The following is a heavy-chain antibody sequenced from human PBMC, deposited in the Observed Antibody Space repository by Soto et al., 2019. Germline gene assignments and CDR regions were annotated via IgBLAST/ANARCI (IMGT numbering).Heavy chain of an antibody. V-gene: IGHV1-18*01. D-gene: IGHD6-13*01. CDR1: GYTFSKYG. CDR2: ISASNGNA. CDR3: ARDRSSSWYQADAFDI. J-gene: IGHJ3*02. Sequence: QVQLVQSGAEVKKPGASVKVSCKASGYTFSKYGISWVRQAPGQGLEWMGWISASNGNANYAQKLQGRVTMTTDTSSSTAYMELRSLRSDDTAVYYCARDRSSSWYQADAFDIWGQGTMVIVSA.